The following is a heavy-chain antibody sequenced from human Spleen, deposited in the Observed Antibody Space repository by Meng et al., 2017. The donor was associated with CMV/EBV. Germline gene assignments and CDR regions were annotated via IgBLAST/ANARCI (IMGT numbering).Heavy chain of an antibody. CDR2: IFYSGST. Sequence: SETLSLTCAVYGGSFSGYYWRCIRQPPGKGLEWIANIFYSGSTYYNPSLKSRVTISVDASKNQFSLKLSSVTAADTAVYYCATRYSSSFSNWFDPWGQGTLVTVSS. V-gene: IGHV4-34*12. CDR1: GGSFSGYY. D-gene: IGHD6-6*01. CDR3: ATRYSSSFSNWFDP. J-gene: IGHJ5*02.